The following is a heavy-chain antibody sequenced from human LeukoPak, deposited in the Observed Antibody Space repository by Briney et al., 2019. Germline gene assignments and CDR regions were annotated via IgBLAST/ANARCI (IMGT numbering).Heavy chain of an antibody. CDR2: INPSGGST. CDR3: ARDRGEGYYFDY. V-gene: IGHV1-46*01. D-gene: IGHD3-10*01. CDR1: GYTFTSYY. J-gene: IGHJ4*02. Sequence: ASVKVSCRASGYTFTSYYMHWVRQAPGQGLEWMGGINPSGGSTSYAQKFQGRLTMTRDTSTSTVYMELSSLRSEDTAVYYCARDRGEGYYFDYWGQGTLVTVSS.